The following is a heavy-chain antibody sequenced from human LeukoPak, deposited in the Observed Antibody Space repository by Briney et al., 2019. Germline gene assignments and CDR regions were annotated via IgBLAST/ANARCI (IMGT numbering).Heavy chain of an antibody. CDR1: GGSFSGYY. D-gene: IGHD3-10*01. Sequence: SETLSLACAVYGGSFSGYYWSWIRQPPGKGLEWIGEINHSGSTNYNPSLKSRVTISVDTSKNQFSLKLSSVTAADTAVYYCARHPPRGLWPREAWFDPWGQGTLVTVSS. CDR2: INHSGST. CDR3: ARHPPRGLWPREAWFDP. J-gene: IGHJ5*02. V-gene: IGHV4-34*01.